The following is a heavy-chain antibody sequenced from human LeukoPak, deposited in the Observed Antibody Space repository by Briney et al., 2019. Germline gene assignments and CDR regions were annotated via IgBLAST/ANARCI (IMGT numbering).Heavy chain of an antibody. J-gene: IGHJ4*02. CDR1: GGTFTNYA. V-gene: IGHV1-69*04. CDR2: IIPILGIT. CDR3: ARAPARFGELSLDY. Sequence: GASVKVSCKASGGTFTNYAFTWVRQAPGQGLEWMGRIIPILGITHYAQKFQGRFTITADTSTSTAYMELTSLRSEDTAVYFCARAPARFGELSLDYWGQGTLVTVSS. D-gene: IGHD3-10*01.